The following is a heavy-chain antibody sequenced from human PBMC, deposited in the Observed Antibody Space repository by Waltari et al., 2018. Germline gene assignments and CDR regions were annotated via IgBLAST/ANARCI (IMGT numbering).Heavy chain of an antibody. CDR3: ARDRAMVRGVYFNWFDP. J-gene: IGHJ5*02. CDR1: GGSISSYY. D-gene: IGHD3-10*01. V-gene: IGHV4-4*07. CDR2: IYTSGST. Sequence: QVQLQESGPGLVKPSETLSLTCTVSGGSISSYYWSWIRQPAGKGLEWIGRIYTSGSTNHDPSLKSRVTMSVDTSKNQFSLKLSSVTAADTAVYYCARDRAMVRGVYFNWFDPWGQGTLVTVSS.